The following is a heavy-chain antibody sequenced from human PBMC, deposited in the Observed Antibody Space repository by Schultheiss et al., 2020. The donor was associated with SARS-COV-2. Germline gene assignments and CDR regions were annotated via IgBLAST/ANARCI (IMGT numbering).Heavy chain of an antibody. CDR3: ARDRAIGEHFDY. J-gene: IGHJ4*02. Sequence: GGSLRLSCAASGFTVSSNYMSWVRQAPGKGLEWVSSISSSSSYIYYADSVKGRFTISRDNAKNSLYLQMNSLRAEDTAVYYCARDRAIGEHFDYWGQGTLVTVSS. D-gene: IGHD2-21*01. CDR1: GFTVSSNY. CDR2: ISSSSSYI. V-gene: IGHV3-21*01.